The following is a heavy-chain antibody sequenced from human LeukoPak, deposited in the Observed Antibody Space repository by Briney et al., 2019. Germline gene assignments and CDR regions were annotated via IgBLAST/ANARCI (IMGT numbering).Heavy chain of an antibody. CDR2: ISGSGGTT. Sequence: GGSLRLSCAASGFSFSNYAMNWVRQAPGKGLEWVSAISGSGGTTYYADSVKGRFSISRDNSKNTLYLEMNSLRDDDTAVYHCAKGTWIQLWFGYYFDYWGQGTLVTVSS. J-gene: IGHJ4*02. V-gene: IGHV3-23*01. CDR3: AKGTWIQLWFGYYFDY. CDR1: GFSFSNYA. D-gene: IGHD5-18*01.